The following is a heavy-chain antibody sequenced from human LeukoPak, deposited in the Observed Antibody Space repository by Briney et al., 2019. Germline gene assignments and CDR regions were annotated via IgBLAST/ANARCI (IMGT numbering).Heavy chain of an antibody. CDR1: GYTLTELS. CDR3: ATVPYLYGGNSGKYFQH. Sequence: ASVKVSCKVSGYTLTELSMHWVRQAPGKGLEWMGGFDPEDGETIYAQKFQGRVTMTEDTSTDTAYMELSSLRSEDTAVYYCATVPYLYGGNSGKYFQHWGQGTPVTVSS. CDR2: FDPEDGET. J-gene: IGHJ1*01. D-gene: IGHD4-23*01. V-gene: IGHV1-24*01.